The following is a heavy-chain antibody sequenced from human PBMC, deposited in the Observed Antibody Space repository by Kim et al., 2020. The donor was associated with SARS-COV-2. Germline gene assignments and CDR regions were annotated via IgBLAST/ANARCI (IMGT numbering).Heavy chain of an antibody. D-gene: IGHD5-12*01. Sequence: YAQKFQGRVTMTRDTSTSTVYMELSSLRSEDTAVYYCAREEMATIPHFDYWGQGTLVTVSS. V-gene: IGHV1-46*01. J-gene: IGHJ4*02. CDR3: AREEMATIPHFDY.